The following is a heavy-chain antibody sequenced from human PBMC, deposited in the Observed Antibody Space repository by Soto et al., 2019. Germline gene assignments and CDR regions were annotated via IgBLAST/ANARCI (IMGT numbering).Heavy chain of an antibody. V-gene: IGHV1-69*01. J-gene: IGHJ3*02. CDR2: IIPRFDAA. CDR1: GGTINDYA. Sequence: QMQLVQSEAEVKKPGSSVKVSCTSFGGTINDYAINWVRQAPGQGLEWMGGIIPRFDAADYAQKFQGRVTITADASTNSAYMELSRLRSEDTAVYYCGRAWGRTRDGPNKGGFDIWGQGTMVTVSS. D-gene: IGHD2-8*01. CDR3: GRAWGRTRDGPNKGGFDI.